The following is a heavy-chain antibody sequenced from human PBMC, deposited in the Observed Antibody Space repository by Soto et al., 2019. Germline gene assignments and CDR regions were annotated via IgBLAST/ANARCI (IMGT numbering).Heavy chain of an antibody. J-gene: IGHJ5*02. CDR1: GFTFSSYS. Sequence: GVSLRLSFAASGFTFSSYSMNWVRQAPGKGLEWVSSISSSSSYIYYADSVKGRFTISRDNAKNSLYLQMNSLRAEDTAVYYCARGGTGTTPRWFDPWGQGTLVTVSS. D-gene: IGHD1-7*01. V-gene: IGHV3-21*01. CDR2: ISSSSSYI. CDR3: ARGGTGTTPRWFDP.